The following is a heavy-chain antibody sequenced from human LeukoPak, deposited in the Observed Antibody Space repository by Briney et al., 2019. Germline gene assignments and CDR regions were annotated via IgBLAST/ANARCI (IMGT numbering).Heavy chain of an antibody. CDR2: IYTSGST. D-gene: IGHD3-22*01. CDR3: TTVYDSIGDYPENWFDP. V-gene: IGHV4-4*07. J-gene: IGHJ5*02. Sequence: PSETLSLTSTGWGCFMGGCYGSWIRQPAGKGLEWIGRIYTSGSTNYNPSLKSRVTISVDKSKNQFSLKLSSVTAADTAVYYCTTVYDSIGDYPENWFDPWGQGTLVTVSS. CDR1: GCFMGGCY.